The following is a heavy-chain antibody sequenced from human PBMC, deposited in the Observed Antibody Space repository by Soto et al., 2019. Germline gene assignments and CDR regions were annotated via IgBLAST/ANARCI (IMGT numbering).Heavy chain of an antibody. Sequence: EVQLVESGGGLVQPGGSLRLSCAASGFPFSSYWMHWSRQAQGKGLVWVSRINSDGSSTYYPDSEKGRFTISRDNAKNTLYLQMNILRAEDTAVYYCATHLPNYWGQGTLVTVSS. CDR3: ATHLPNY. J-gene: IGHJ4*02. V-gene: IGHV3-74*01. CDR1: GFPFSSYW. CDR2: INSDGSST.